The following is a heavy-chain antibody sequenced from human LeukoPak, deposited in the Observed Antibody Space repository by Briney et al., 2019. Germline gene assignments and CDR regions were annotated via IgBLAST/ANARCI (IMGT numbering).Heavy chain of an antibody. V-gene: IGHV1-18*01. CDR1: GYTFSNYG. Sequence: ASVKVSCKASGYTFSNYGISWVRQAPGQGLEWMGWISGYNGNKKYVQKLQGRVTMTTDTSTNTAYMELRSLRSDDTAIYYCARDGRGYYYVFQLDYWGQGTLVTVSS. CDR2: ISGYNGNK. CDR3: ARDGRGYYYVFQLDY. D-gene: IGHD3-22*01. J-gene: IGHJ4*02.